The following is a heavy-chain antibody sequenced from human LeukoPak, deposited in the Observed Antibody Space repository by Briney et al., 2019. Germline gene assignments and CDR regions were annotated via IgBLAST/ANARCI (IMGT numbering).Heavy chain of an antibody. Sequence: GGSLRLSCAASGLAFSAYKMHWGRQAPRKGLVWVSRISTDGYTTDYADFVQGRFTASRDNTKNTWSLEMNSLRAEDTAVYYCVVGGSPGYWGQGTLVTVSS. D-gene: IGHD2-15*01. CDR1: GLAFSAYK. CDR3: VVGGSPGY. V-gene: IGHV3-74*01. J-gene: IGHJ4*02. CDR2: ISTDGYTT.